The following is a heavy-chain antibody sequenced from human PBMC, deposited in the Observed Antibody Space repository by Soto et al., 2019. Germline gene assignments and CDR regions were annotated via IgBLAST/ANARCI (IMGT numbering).Heavy chain of an antibody. D-gene: IGHD3-3*02. V-gene: IGHV3-30*14. CDR2: MTYDGATE. J-gene: IGHJ3*01. CDR3: ARVSLSIAVNDALDV. CDR1: GFPFSDYV. Sequence: QVRLVESGGGVVQPGTSLRLSCAASGFPFSDYVIHWVRQAAGKGLEWVASMTYDGATEYYADSVKGRFTMSRDNSKRAMSLQMNSLRPDDTAVYYCARVSLSIAVNDALDVWGQGTTVTVSS.